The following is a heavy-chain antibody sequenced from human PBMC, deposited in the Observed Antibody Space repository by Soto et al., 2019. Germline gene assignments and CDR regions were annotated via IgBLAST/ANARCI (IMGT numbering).Heavy chain of an antibody. J-gene: IGHJ4*02. Sequence: LSLTCTVSGGSLSGYYWSWIRQPPGKSLEWIGNLHYTGTTNHNPSLKSRVTMSVDTSKNQFSLKLSSVTAADTALYYCARVDTAMVTETFDYWGQG. CDR1: GGSLSGYY. V-gene: IGHV4-59*01. CDR2: LHYTGTT. CDR3: ARVDTAMVTETFDY. D-gene: IGHD5-18*01.